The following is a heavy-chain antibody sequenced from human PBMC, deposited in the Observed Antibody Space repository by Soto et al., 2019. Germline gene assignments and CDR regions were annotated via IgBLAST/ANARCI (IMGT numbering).Heavy chain of an antibody. V-gene: IGHV1-2*04. J-gene: IGHJ6*02. Sequence: QVQLVQSGAEVKKPGASVKVSCKASGYTFTGYYMHWVRQAPGQGLEWMGWINPNSGGTNYAQKFQGWVTMTRDTSISTAYMELSRLRSDDTAVYYCARGTAPTYYDFWSGYYGPYHYYGMDVWGQGTTVTVSS. CDR2: INPNSGGT. CDR3: ARGTAPTYYDFWSGYYGPYHYYGMDV. D-gene: IGHD3-3*01. CDR1: GYTFTGYY.